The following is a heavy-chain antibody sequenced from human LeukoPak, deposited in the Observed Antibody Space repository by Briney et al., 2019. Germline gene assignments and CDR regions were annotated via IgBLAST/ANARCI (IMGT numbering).Heavy chain of an antibody. Sequence: PSETLSLTCAVSGYSISSGYYWGWIRQPPGKGLEWIGSIYHSGSTYYNPSLRSRVTISVDTSKNHFSLKLSSVTAADTAVYYCARRSSSWSKFDCWGQGTLVTVSS. CDR3: ARRSSSWSKFDC. J-gene: IGHJ4*02. CDR2: IYHSGST. V-gene: IGHV4-38-2*01. D-gene: IGHD6-13*01. CDR1: GYSISSGYY.